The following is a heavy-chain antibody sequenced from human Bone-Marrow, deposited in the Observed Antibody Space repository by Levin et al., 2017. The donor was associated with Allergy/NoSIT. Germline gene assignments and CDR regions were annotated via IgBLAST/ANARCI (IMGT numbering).Heavy chain of an antibody. J-gene: IGHJ4*02. CDR1: GFNFSSYA. Sequence: GGSLRLSCAASGFNFSSYAMNWVRQAPGKGLEWVSAISGSGDSTYYADSVKGRFTISRDNSKNTLYLQVNSLRAEDTAVYYCAKDRGQWEELSCDYWGQGTLVTVSS. CDR3: AKDRGQWEELSCDY. D-gene: IGHD1-26*01. V-gene: IGHV3-23*01. CDR2: ISGSGDST.